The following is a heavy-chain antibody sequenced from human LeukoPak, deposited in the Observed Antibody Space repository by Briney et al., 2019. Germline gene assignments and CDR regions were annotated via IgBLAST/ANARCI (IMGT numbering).Heavy chain of an antibody. J-gene: IGHJ2*01. CDR1: GFTFSNYW. V-gene: IGHV3-7*01. CDR3: ARDQGSMLVVRTTNWLFDL. CDR2: INQDGSEI. D-gene: IGHD2-2*01. Sequence: GGSLRLSCAASGFTFSNYWMSWVRQALGKGLEWLANINQDGSEIYYVDSVKGRFTISRDNGKNSLYLQINSLRADDTAVYYCARDQGSMLVVRTTNWLFDLWGRGTLVTVPS.